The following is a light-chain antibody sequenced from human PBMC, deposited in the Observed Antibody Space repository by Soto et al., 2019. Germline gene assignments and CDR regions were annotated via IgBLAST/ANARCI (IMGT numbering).Light chain of an antibody. J-gene: IGLJ2*01. CDR2: SNT. Sequence: QSVLTQPPSAFGTPGQRVTISCSGSSSSIGINTVNWYQQLPGTAPKLLIYSNTQRPSGVPDRFSGSKSGTSASLAISGLQSEDEADYYCAAWDDSLNGPVFGGGTKVTVL. CDR3: AAWDDSLNGPV. V-gene: IGLV1-44*01. CDR1: SSSIGINT.